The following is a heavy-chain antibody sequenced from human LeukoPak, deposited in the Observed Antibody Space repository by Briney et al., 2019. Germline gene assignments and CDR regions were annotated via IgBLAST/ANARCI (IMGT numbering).Heavy chain of an antibody. Sequence: ETLSLTCTVSGGSISSSSYYWGWVRQAPGKGLEWVSVIYSGGNTYYADSVKGRFTISRDNSKNTLYLQMNSLRAEDTAVYYCAKKDNGNYFNFDYWGQGTLVTVSS. CDR1: GGSISSSSYY. V-gene: IGHV3-66*01. CDR3: AKKDNGNYFNFDY. D-gene: IGHD2/OR15-2a*01. J-gene: IGHJ4*02. CDR2: IYSGGNT.